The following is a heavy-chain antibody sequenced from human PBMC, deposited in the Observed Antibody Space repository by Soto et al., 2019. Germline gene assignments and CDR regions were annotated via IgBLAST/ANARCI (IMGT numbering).Heavy chain of an antibody. CDR1: GFTFRTYW. CDR2: INLDGSEK. CDR3: ATDGRTSWYSYDYHGMDV. J-gene: IGHJ6*02. V-gene: IGHV3-7*05. D-gene: IGHD5-18*01. Sequence: EVQLVESGGGLVQPGGSLRLSCAASGFTFRTYWLSWVRQVPGKGLEWVANINLDGSEKNYVDSVKGRFTISRDNARNSLYLQMSSLRAEDTALYYCATDGRTSWYSYDYHGMDVWGQGSTVTVSS.